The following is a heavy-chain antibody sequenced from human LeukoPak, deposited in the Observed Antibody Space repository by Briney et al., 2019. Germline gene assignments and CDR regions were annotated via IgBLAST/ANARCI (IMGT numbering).Heavy chain of an antibody. CDR2: IYYSGST. V-gene: IGHV4-59*08. J-gene: IGHJ6*02. CDR1: GGSISSYY. Sequence: SETLSLTCTVSGGSISSYYWSWIRQPPGKGLEWIGYIYYSGSTNYNPSLKSRVTISVDTSKNQFSLKLSSVTAADTAVYYCARHHSSSWYNPYCYYGMDVWGQGTTVTVSS. D-gene: IGHD6-13*01. CDR3: ARHHSSSWYNPYCYYGMDV.